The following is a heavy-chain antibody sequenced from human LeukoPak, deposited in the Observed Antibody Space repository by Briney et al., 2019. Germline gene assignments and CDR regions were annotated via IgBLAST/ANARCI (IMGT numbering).Heavy chain of an antibody. J-gene: IGHJ5*02. V-gene: IGHV4-38-2*02. D-gene: IGHD4-23*01. Sequence: SETLSLTCTVSGYSISSGYLWGWIRQPPGKGLEWIGEINHSGSTNYNPSLKSRVTISVDTSKNQFSLKLSSVTAADTAVYYCARGLRGPKVVPIKNWFDPWGQGTLVTVSS. CDR2: INHSGST. CDR3: ARGLRGPKVVPIKNWFDP. CDR1: GYSISSGYL.